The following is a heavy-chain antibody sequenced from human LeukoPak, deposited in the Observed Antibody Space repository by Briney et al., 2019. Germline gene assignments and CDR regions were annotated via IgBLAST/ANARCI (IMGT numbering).Heavy chain of an antibody. CDR2: IYHSGST. CDR1: GYSISSGYY. V-gene: IGHV4-38-2*02. Sequence: SETLSLTCAVSGYSISSGYYWGWIRQPPGKGLEWIGSIYHSGSTYYNPSLKSRVTISVDTSKNQFSLKLSSVTAADTAVCYCARDGYSYGFSLDYWGQGTLVTVSS. J-gene: IGHJ4*02. CDR3: ARDGYSYGFSLDY. D-gene: IGHD5-18*01.